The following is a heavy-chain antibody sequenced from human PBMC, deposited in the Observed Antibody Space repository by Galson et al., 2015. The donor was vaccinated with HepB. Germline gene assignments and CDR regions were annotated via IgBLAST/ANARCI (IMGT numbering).Heavy chain of an antibody. J-gene: IGHJ4*02. V-gene: IGHV3-33*01. CDR2: IWYDGSIE. D-gene: IGHD3-16*01. CDR3: ARDLGFGLDY. Sequence: SLRLSCAASGFTFSHFGMHWVRQAPGKGLEWLACIWYDGSIEYYRDSVRGRFTVSRDNSRNTLYLQMSSLRAEDTAVYYCARDLGFGLDYWGQGTLVIVSS. CDR1: GFTFSHFG.